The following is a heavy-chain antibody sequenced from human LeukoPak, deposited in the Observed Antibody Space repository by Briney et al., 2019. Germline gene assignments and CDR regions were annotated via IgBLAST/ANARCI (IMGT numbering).Heavy chain of an antibody. V-gene: IGHV1-2*02. CDR2: INPNSGGT. J-gene: IGHJ3*02. CDR3: ARGVVGYSYAPDAFDI. CDR1: GYTFTGYY. Sequence: APVKVSCKASGYTFTGYYMHWVRQAPGQGLEWMGWINPNSGGTNYAQKFQGRVTMTRDTSISTAYMELSRLRSDDTAVYYCARGVVGYSYAPDAFDIWGQGTMVTVSS. D-gene: IGHD5-18*01.